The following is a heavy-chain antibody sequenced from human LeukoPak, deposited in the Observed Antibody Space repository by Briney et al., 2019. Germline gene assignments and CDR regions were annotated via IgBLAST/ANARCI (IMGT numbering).Heavy chain of an antibody. CDR2: ISWNSGSI. D-gene: IGHD6-6*01. Sequence: QPGGSLRLSCAASGFTFDDYAMHWVRQAPGKGLEWVSGISWNSGSIGYADSVKGRFAISRDNAKNSLYLQMNSLRAEDTALYYCAKDVYSSSKYMDVWGKGTTVTVSS. V-gene: IGHV3-9*01. CDR1: GFTFDDYA. CDR3: AKDVYSSSKYMDV. J-gene: IGHJ6*03.